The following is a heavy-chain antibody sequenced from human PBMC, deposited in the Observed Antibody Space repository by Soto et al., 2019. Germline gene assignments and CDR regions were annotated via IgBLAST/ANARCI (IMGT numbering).Heavy chain of an antibody. CDR1: GGSFSGYY. CDR2: INHSGST. Sequence: SETLSLTCAVYGGSFSGYYWSWIRQPPGKGLEWIGEINHSGSTNYNPSHKSRVTISVDTSKNQFSLKLSSVTAADTAVYYCARVAVVGGSGSYYSDWFDPWGQGTLVTVS. D-gene: IGHD3-10*01. J-gene: IGHJ5*02. V-gene: IGHV4-34*01. CDR3: ARVAVVGGSGSYYSDWFDP.